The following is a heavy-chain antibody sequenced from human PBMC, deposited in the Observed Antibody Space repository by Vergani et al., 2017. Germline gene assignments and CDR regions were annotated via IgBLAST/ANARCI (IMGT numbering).Heavy chain of an antibody. Sequence: QVQLVQSGAEVKKPGASVKVSCKASGYTFTSYAMHWVRQAPGQRLEWMGWINAGNGNTKYSQKFQGRVTITRDTSASTAYMELSSLRSEDTAVYYCAAVRDSGRGFDPWGQGTLVTVSS. CDR1: GYTFTSYA. V-gene: IGHV1-3*01. CDR3: AAVRDSGRGFDP. CDR2: INAGNGNT. J-gene: IGHJ5*02. D-gene: IGHD6-19*01.